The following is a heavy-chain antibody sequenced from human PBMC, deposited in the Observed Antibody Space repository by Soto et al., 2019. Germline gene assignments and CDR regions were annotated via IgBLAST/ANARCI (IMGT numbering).Heavy chain of an antibody. D-gene: IGHD6-6*01. CDR2: INPSGGST. CDR3: ARLSYSSSSTSYYYYYGMDV. Sequence: ASVKVSCKASGYTFTSYYMHWVRQAPGQGLEWMGIINPSGGSTSYAQKFQGRVTMTRDTSTSTVYMELSSLGSEDTAVYYCARLSYSSSSTSYYYYYGMDVWGQGTTVTVSS. CDR1: GYTFTSYY. V-gene: IGHV1-46*01. J-gene: IGHJ6*02.